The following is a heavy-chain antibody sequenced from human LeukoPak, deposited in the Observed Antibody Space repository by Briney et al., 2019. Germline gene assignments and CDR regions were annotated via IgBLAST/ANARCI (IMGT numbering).Heavy chain of an antibody. J-gene: IGHJ4*02. D-gene: IGHD1-1*01. CDR1: RFTFNTYW. CDR3: ASEGTTGTTWGPDY. V-gene: IGHV3-74*01. Sequence: GGSLRLSCAASRFTFNTYWMHWVRQAPGKGLVWVSRIDSDGYSTAYADSVKGRFTISRDNAKNTLYLQMNSLRAEDTAVYYCASEGTTGTTWGPDYWGQGTLVAVSS. CDR2: IDSDGYST.